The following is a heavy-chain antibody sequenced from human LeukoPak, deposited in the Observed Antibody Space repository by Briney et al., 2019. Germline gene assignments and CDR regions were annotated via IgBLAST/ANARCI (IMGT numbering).Heavy chain of an antibody. Sequence: PGGSLRLSCAASGFTFSTYAMHWVRQAPGKGLEWVAFIRYDGSNKYYADSVKGRFTISRDNSKNTLYLQMNSLRAEDTAVYYCAKEGEYGDYIYYFDYWGQGTLVTVSS. CDR1: GFTFSTYA. D-gene: IGHD4-17*01. CDR3: AKEGEYGDYIYYFDY. J-gene: IGHJ4*02. CDR2: IRYDGSNK. V-gene: IGHV3-30*02.